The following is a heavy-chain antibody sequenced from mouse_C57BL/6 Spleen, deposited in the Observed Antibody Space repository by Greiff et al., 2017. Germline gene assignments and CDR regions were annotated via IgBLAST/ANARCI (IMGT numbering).Heavy chain of an antibody. CDR1: GYAFSSSW. V-gene: IGHV1-82*01. CDR2: IYPGDGDT. D-gene: IGHD2-3*01. CDR3: ARRGLYDGYYIYAMDY. Sequence: QVQLKESGPELVKPGASVKISCKASGYAFSSSWMNWVKQRPGKGLEWIGRIYPGDGDTNYNGKFKGKATLTADKSSSTAYMQLSSLTSEDSAVYFCARRGLYDGYYIYAMDYWGQGTSVTVSS. J-gene: IGHJ4*01.